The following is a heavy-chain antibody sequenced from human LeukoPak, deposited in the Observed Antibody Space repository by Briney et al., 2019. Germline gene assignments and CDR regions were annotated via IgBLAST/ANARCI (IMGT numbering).Heavy chain of an antibody. CDR2: ISGSDGTT. J-gene: IGHJ4*02. CDR3: ASLTGDLGY. Sequence: QPGGSLRLSCAASGFTFSSYAMSWVRQAPGKVLEWVSGISGSDGTTYHADSVKGRFTISRDNAKNSLYLQMNSLRAEDTAVYYCASLTGDLGYWGQGTLVTVSS. D-gene: IGHD7-27*01. CDR1: GFTFSSYA. V-gene: IGHV3-23*01.